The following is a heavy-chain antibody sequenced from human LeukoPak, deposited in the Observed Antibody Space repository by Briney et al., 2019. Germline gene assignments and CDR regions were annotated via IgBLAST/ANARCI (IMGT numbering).Heavy chain of an antibody. CDR3: ARGVLRYFDWLLQEKAYYFDY. D-gene: IGHD3-9*01. V-gene: IGHV1-8*03. CDR2: MNPNSGNT. J-gene: IGHJ4*02. CDR1: GYTFTSYD. Sequence: ASVKVSCKASGYTFTSYDINWVRQATGQGLEWMGWMNPNSGNTGYAQKFQGRVTITRNTSISTAYMELSSLRSEDTAVYYCARGVLRYFDWLLQEKAYYFDYWGQGTLVTVSS.